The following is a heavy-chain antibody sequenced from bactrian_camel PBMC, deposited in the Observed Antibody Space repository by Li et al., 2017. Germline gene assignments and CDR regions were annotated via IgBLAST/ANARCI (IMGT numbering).Heavy chain of an antibody. Sequence: DVQLVESGGGSVQAGGSLRLSCAVSGYDALYLCMGWFRQAPGKEREGVAVINRRGTIRYADFVTGRFTISKVNAEKTLYLQMSNLKPEDTGTYYCAAQYTGISGLRDVLSPRFVRLLGPGDPGHRL. V-gene: IGHV3S67*01. CDR1: GYDALYLC. D-gene: IGHD1*01. CDR3: AAQYTGISGLRDVLSPRFVRL. CDR2: INRRGTI. J-gene: IGHJ4*01.